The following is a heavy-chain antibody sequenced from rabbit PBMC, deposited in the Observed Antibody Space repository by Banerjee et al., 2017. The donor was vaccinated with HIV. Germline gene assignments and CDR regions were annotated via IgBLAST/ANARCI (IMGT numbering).Heavy chain of an antibody. CDR1: GFSFITNYW. J-gene: IGHJ4*01. CDR3: ARDEFFAL. Sequence: QEQLVESGGDLVKPGASLTLNRTPSGFSFITNYWICGVRQAPGKGLEWIACTYAGVGAATYYASWAKGRFTISKTSSTTVTLQMTSLTAADTASYFCARDEFFALGGPGTLVTVS. CDR2: TYAGVGAAT. V-gene: IGHV1S45*01.